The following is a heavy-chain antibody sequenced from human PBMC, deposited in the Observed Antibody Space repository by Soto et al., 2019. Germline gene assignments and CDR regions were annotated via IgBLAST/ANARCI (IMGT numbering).Heavy chain of an antibody. CDR2: ISAYNGNT. Sequence: QVQLVQSGAEVKKPGASVKVSCKASGYTFTSYGISWVRQAPGQGLEWMGWISAYNGNTIYAQKVKGRVSMTTDTSTSTAYMELRSLRSDDTAVYHCARVNYDNGHAFDVWGQGTMVTVSS. CDR1: GYTFTSYG. V-gene: IGHV1-18*01. D-gene: IGHD3-22*01. J-gene: IGHJ3*01. CDR3: ARVNYDNGHAFDV.